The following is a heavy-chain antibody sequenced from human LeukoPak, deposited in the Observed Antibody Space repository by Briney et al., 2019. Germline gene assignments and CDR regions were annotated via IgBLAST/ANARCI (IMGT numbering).Heavy chain of an antibody. J-gene: IGHJ4*02. CDR2: IYPGDSDT. V-gene: IGHV5-51*01. Sequence: GESLKISCKGSGYSFTSYWIGWVRQMPRKGLVWMGIIYPGDSDTRYSPSFQGQVTISADKSISTAYLQWSSLKASDTAMYYCASGGETKQRYFDYWGQGTLVTVSS. D-gene: IGHD3-10*01. CDR3: ASGGETKQRYFDY. CDR1: GYSFTSYW.